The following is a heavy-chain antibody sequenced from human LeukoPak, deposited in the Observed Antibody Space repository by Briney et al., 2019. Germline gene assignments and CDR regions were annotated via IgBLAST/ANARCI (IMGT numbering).Heavy chain of an antibody. CDR1: GFTFSSYS. Sequence: GGSLRLSCAASGFTFSSYSMNWVRQAPGEGLEWVSYISSSSSTIYYADSVKGRFTISRDNAKNSLYLQMNSLRAEDTAVYYCARGRGLIDPSINYWGQGTLVTVSS. V-gene: IGHV3-48*01. J-gene: IGHJ4*02. CDR3: ARGRGLIDPSINY. D-gene: IGHD5-24*01. CDR2: ISSSSSTI.